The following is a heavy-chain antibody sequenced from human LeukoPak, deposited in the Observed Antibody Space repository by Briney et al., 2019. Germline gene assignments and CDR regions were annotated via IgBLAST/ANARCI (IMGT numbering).Heavy chain of an antibody. CDR2: IKQDGSEK. Sequence: GGSLRLSCAASGFTFSSYWMSWVRQAPGKGLEWVANIKQDGSEKYYVDSVKGRFTISRDNAKNSVYLQMNSLGAEDTAIYYCARLKWLQTGRDFLDYWGQGTLVTVSS. D-gene: IGHD3-10*01. J-gene: IGHJ4*02. V-gene: IGHV3-7*01. CDR1: GFTFSSYW. CDR3: ARLKWLQTGRDFLDY.